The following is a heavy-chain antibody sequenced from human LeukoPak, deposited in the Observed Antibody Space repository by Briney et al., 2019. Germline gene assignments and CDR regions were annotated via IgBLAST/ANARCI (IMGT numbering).Heavy chain of an antibody. D-gene: IGHD4-17*01. V-gene: IGHV4-31*03. CDR3: ARARYVTTDAFDI. CDR2: IYYSGST. Sequence: SETLSLTCTVSGGSISSGGYYWSWIRQHPGKGLEWIGYIYYSGSTYHNPSLKSRVTISVDTSKNQFSLKLSSVTAADTAVYYCARARYVTTDAFDIWGQGTMVTVSS. J-gene: IGHJ3*02. CDR1: GGSISSGGYY.